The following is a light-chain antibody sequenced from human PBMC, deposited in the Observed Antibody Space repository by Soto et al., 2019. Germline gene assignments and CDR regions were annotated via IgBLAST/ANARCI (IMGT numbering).Light chain of an antibody. V-gene: IGKV1-39*01. Sequence: DIQMTQSPSSLSASLGDRVTITCRASQSISSYLNWYQQKPGKAPKLLIYAASSLQSGVPSRFSGSGSGTDFTLTISSLQPEDFATYYCQQSYSTTFGQGTKVDIK. CDR3: QQSYSTT. J-gene: IGKJ1*01. CDR1: QSISSY. CDR2: AAS.